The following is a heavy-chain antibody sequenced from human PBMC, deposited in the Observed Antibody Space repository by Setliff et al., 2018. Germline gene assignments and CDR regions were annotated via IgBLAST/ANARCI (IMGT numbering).Heavy chain of an antibody. D-gene: IGHD3-22*01. CDR3: ARAPRYFDSTGSYFDG. CDR2: MYFSGST. V-gene: IGHV4-39*07. Sequence: PSETLSLTCTVSGGSISTNSYYWGWIRQPPGKGLEWIGSMYFSGSTYYNPSLKSRVTILIDKSKNQFSLKMSSVTAADTAVYYCARAPRYFDSTGSYFDGWGQGTLVTVSS. CDR1: GGSISTNSYY. J-gene: IGHJ4*02.